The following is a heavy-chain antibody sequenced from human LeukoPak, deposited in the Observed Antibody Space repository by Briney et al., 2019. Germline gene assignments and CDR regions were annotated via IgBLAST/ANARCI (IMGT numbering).Heavy chain of an antibody. J-gene: IGHJ4*02. CDR3: ARGGSLVQGVN. CDR2: INHSGST. CDR1: GGSFSGYY. V-gene: IGHV4-34*01. Sequence: PSETLSLTCAVYGGSFSGYYWSWIRQPPGKGLEWIGEINHSGSTNYNPSLKSRVTISVDTSKNQFSLKLSSVTAADTAVHYCARGGSLVQGVNWGQGTLDTVSS. D-gene: IGHD3-10*01.